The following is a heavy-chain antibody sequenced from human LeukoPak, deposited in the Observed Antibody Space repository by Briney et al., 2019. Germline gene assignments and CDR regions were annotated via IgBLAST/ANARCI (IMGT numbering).Heavy chain of an antibody. J-gene: IGHJ2*01. Sequence: PSETLSLTCTVSGGSISSDYWSWIRQPPGKGLEWIGYIYTSGSTNYNPPLKSRVTISVDTSKNQFSLKLSSVTAADTAVYYYARRFIGAAADYWYFDLWGRGTLVTVSS. D-gene: IGHD6-13*01. CDR2: IYTSGST. CDR1: GGSISSDY. CDR3: ARRFIGAAADYWYFDL. V-gene: IGHV4-4*09.